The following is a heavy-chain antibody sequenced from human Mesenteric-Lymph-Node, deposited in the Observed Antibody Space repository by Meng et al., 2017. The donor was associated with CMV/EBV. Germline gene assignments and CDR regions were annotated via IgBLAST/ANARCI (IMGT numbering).Heavy chain of an antibody. Sequence: ASVKVSCKASGYTFTSYGISWVRQAPGQGLEWMGWISAYNGNTNYAQKLQGRVTMTTDTSTSTAYMELRSLRSDDTAVYYCARVEVGFDGRGNWFDPWGQGTLVTVSS. V-gene: IGHV1-18*01. D-gene: IGHD2-15*01. CDR2: ISAYNGNT. CDR3: ARVEVGFDGRGNWFDP. CDR1: GYTFTSYG. J-gene: IGHJ5*02.